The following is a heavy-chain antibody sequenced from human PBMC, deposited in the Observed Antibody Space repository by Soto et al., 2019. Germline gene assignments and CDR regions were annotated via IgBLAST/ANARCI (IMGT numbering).Heavy chain of an antibody. D-gene: IGHD6-19*01. CDR1: GYSFTSYW. CDR3: ARLGASNFYSSGWYRHWFDP. CDR2: IYPGDSDT. Sequence: GESLKISCKGSGYSFTSYWIGWVRQMPGKGLEWMGIIYPGDSDTRYSPSFQGQVTISADKSISTAYLQWSSLKASDTAMYYCARLGASNFYSSGWYRHWFDPWGQGTLVTVSS. J-gene: IGHJ5*02. V-gene: IGHV5-51*01.